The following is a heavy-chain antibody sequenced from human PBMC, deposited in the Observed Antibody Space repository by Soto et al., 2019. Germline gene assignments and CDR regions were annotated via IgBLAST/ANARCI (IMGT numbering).Heavy chain of an antibody. CDR3: ARRQDFGGPHYYYGMDV. J-gene: IGHJ6*02. Sequence: QVQLVESGGGVVQPGRSLRVSCAASGFIINNYAMHWVRQTPGKGLEWMAVISYDGSNKHYADSVKGRFTISRDNSKNTLYLTMNNLRPDDSAVYYCARRQDFGGPHYYYGMDVWGQGTTVTVSS. CDR2: ISYDGSNK. V-gene: IGHV3-30*04. CDR1: GFIINNYA. D-gene: IGHD3-3*01.